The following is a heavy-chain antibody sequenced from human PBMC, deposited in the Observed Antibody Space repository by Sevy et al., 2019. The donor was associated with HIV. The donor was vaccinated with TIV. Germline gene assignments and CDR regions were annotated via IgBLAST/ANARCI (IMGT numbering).Heavy chain of an antibody. Sequence: GGSLRLSCAASGFDVNENYMSWVRQAPGKGLEWVSIIYSGDTGGSTYYADSVKGRLTIPRDNSQNTLYLQINSLRPEDTAVYYCARERLVSAGGYYNYYFGMDVWGQGTTVTVSS. CDR1: GFDVNENY. CDR3: ARERLVSAGGYYNYYFGMDV. D-gene: IGHD3-3*01. V-gene: IGHV3-53*01. J-gene: IGHJ6*02. CDR2: IYSGDTGGST.